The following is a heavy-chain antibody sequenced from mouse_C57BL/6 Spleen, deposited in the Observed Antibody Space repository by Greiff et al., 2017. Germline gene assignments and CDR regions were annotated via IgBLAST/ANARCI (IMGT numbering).Heavy chain of an antibody. Sequence: QVQLQQPGAELVKPGASVKMSCKASGYTFTSSWITWVKQRPGQGLEWIGDIYPGSGSTNYNEKFKSKATLTVDTSSSTAYMQLSSLTSEDSAVYYCARSEIYLYYFDYWGQGTTLTVAS. CDR2: IYPGSGST. V-gene: IGHV1-55*01. CDR1: GYTFTSSW. J-gene: IGHJ2*01. CDR3: ARSEIYLYYFDY. D-gene: IGHD5-5*01.